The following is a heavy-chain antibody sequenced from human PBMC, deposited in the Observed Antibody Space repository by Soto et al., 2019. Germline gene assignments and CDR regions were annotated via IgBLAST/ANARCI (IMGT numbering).Heavy chain of an antibody. CDR1: GFTFDESA. Sequence: EVQLVESGGGLEQPGGSLRPSCVGSGFTFDESAMQWVRQSPGKGLEWISGVSWNIGSMGHADSVKGRYTSSRDNAKNSLFLQMNGLIAEATALYFCAKAAGGGSDWYGDPFHIWGQGTMVTVSS. V-gene: IGHV3-9*01. J-gene: IGHJ3*02. CDR2: VSWNIGSM. CDR3: AKAAGGGSDWYGDPFHI. D-gene: IGHD6-19*01.